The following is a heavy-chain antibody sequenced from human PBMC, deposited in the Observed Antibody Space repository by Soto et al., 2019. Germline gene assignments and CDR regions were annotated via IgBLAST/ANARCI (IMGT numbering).Heavy chain of an antibody. CDR1: GFTFSSYA. V-gene: IGHV3-23*01. J-gene: IGHJ4*02. Sequence: PGGSLRLSCAASGFTFSSYAMSWVRQAPGKGLEWVSGLSGSDGSTYYADSVKGRFTISRDNPKNTLYLQMNSLRAEDTALYYCAKQAGSKVTRAIDYWGQGTLVTVSS. CDR2: LSGSDGST. CDR3: AKQAGSKVTRAIDY.